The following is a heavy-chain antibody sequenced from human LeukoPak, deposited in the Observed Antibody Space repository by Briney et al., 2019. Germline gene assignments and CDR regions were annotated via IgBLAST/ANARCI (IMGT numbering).Heavy chain of an antibody. CDR1: GYTFTGYY. CDR2: INPNSGGT. V-gene: IGHV1-2*02. Sequence: ASVKVSCKASGYTFTGYYMHWVRQAPGQGLEWMGWINPNSGGTNYAQKFQGRVTMTRDTSISTAYMELSRLRSDDTAVYYCARGPVLVVTPWVYFDYWGRGTRVPVSA. CDR3: ARGPVLVVTPWVYFDY. D-gene: IGHD3-22*01. J-gene: IGHJ4*02.